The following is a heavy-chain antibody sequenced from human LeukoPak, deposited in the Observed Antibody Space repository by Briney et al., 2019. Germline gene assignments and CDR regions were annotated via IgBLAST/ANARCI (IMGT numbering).Heavy chain of an antibody. D-gene: IGHD3-16*02. J-gene: IGHJ6*02. CDR3: ARDLIENPYYYYGMDV. V-gene: IGHV4-31*03. CDR1: GGSISSGGYY. CDR2: IYYSGST. Sequence: PSETLSLTCTVSGGSISSGGYYWSWIRQHPGKGLEWIGYIYYSGSTYYNPSLKSRVTISVDTSKNQFSLKLSSVTAADTAVYYCARDLIENPYYYYGMDVWGQGTTVTVSS.